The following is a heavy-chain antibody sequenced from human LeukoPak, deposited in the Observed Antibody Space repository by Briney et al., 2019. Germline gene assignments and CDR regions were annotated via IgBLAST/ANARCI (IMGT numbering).Heavy chain of an antibody. CDR1: GYTFTSYY. CDR2: INPSGGST. CDR3: ARDHQPNSSSWVFDY. J-gene: IGHJ4*02. V-gene: IGHV1-46*01. D-gene: IGHD6-13*01. Sequence: GASVKVSCKASGYTFTSYYMHWVRQAPGQGLEWMGIINPSGGSTSYAQKFQGRVTMTRDTSTSTVYMELSSLRSEDTAVYYCARDHQPNSSSWVFDYWGQGTLVTVSS.